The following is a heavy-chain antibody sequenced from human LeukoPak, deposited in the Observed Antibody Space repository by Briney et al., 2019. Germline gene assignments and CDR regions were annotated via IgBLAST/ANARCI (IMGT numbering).Heavy chain of an antibody. CDR2: INHSGST. J-gene: IGHJ4*02. CDR1: GGSFGGYY. CDR3: ARGEWFGELLFDY. V-gene: IGHV4-34*01. Sequence: SSETLSLTCAVYGGSFGGYYWSWIRQPPGKGLEWIGEINHSGSTNYNPSLKSRVTLSVDTSKNQFSLKLSSVTAADTAVYYCARGEWFGELLFDYWGQGTLDTVSS. D-gene: IGHD3-10*01.